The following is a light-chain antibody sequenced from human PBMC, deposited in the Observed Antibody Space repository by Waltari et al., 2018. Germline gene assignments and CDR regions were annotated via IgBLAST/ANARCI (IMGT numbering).Light chain of an antibody. V-gene: IGKV3-15*01. J-gene: IGKJ3*01. CDR3: QQYNNWPIT. Sequence: EIVMTQSPATLSVSPGERATLSCRASQSVSSNLAWNQQKPGQAPRLLIYGASTRATGIPARFSGSGSGTEFTLTISSLQSEDFAVYYCQQYNNWPITFGPGTKVDIK. CDR2: GAS. CDR1: QSVSSN.